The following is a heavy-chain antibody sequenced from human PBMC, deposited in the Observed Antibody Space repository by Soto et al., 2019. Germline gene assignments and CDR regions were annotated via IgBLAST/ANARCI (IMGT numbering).Heavy chain of an antibody. V-gene: IGHV4-59*01. CDR1: CYSMTYYY. CDR2: IFYSWNR. Sequence: SETLSLRWTVSCYSMTYYYWGWMRHPPGKGLEWIGNIFYSWNRPHNPSLNGRVNISLDTPRNQFSLRLNSVTAADTAIYYCARGELPDYWGQGTLVTVSS. D-gene: IGHD1-7*01. CDR3: ARGELPDY. J-gene: IGHJ4*02.